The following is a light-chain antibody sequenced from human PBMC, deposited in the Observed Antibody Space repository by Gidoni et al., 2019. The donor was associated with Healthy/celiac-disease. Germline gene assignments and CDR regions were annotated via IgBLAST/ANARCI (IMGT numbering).Light chain of an antibody. CDR1: QSVSSSY. V-gene: IGKV3-20*01. CDR3: QQYGSSPWT. Sequence: EIVLPHSPGTLSLSPGERATLSCRASQSVSSSYLAWYQQKPGQAPRLLIYGASSRATGIPDRFSGRGSGTDFTLTISRLEPEDFAVYYCQQYGSSPWTFGQGTKVEIK. CDR2: GAS. J-gene: IGKJ1*01.